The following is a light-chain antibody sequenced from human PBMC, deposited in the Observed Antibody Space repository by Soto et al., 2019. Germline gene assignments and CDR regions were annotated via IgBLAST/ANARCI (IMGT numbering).Light chain of an antibody. Sequence: EIVMTQSPGTLSVSPGERATLSCRASQSVRSYLAWYQQKPGQAPRLLIYGASTRATGIPARFSGSGSGTEFTLPISSLQSEDFAVYYCQQYNNWPPITFGQGTRLEIK. CDR2: GAS. CDR1: QSVRSY. J-gene: IGKJ5*01. V-gene: IGKV3-15*01. CDR3: QQYNNWPPIT.